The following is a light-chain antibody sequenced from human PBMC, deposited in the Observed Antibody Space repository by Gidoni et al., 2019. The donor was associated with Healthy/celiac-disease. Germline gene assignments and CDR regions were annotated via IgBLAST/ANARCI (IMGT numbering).Light chain of an antibody. J-gene: IGKJ1*01. Sequence: DIQMTQSPSSLSASVGDRVTITCRSSQSISSYFNWYQQKPGKAPKFLIYAASSLQSGVPSRFSGRGSVTDFTLTISSLLPEDLATYYCQQSYSTTWTFXXXTKVEIK. CDR1: QSISSY. CDR2: AAS. V-gene: IGKV1-39*01. CDR3: QQSYSTTWT.